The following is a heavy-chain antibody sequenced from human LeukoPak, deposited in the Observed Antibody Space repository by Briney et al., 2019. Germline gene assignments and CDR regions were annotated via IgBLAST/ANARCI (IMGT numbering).Heavy chain of an antibody. Sequence: GGSLRLSCATSQFKFNNYGMTWVRQAPGKGLEWVSSITGSGSRTQYADSVQGRFTISRDNSKNTLYLQMNSLRAEDTAVYYCAREAYSSSSGLDAYYFDYWGQGTLVTVSS. D-gene: IGHD6-6*01. CDR3: AREAYSSSSGLDAYYFDY. CDR1: QFKFNNYG. J-gene: IGHJ4*02. CDR2: ITGSGSRT. V-gene: IGHV3-23*01.